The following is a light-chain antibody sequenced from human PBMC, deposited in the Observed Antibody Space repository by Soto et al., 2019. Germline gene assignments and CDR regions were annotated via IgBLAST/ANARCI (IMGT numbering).Light chain of an antibody. V-gene: IGKV3-20*01. J-gene: IGKJ1*01. CDR1: QSVNKAY. Sequence: EIVQTQSQGTVELSPGDRATPYFRASQSVNKAYLVWYQVKPGQAPRRLIYGASSRATGIPDRFSGRGFGTDFTLTISRLEPEDFAVYYCQHSGDFRWTFGQGTKVDIK. CDR3: QHSGDFRWT. CDR2: GAS.